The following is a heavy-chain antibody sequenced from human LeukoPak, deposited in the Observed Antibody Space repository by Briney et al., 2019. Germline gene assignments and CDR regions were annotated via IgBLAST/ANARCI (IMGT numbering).Heavy chain of an antibody. Sequence: PGGSLRLSCAASGFTFSDYYMSWIRQAPGKGLEWVGRIKSKTDGGTTDYAAPVKGRFTISRDDSKNTLYLQMNSLRAEDTAVYYCARAWGDYSINWFDPWGQGTLVTVSS. CDR2: IKSKTDGGTT. V-gene: IGHV3-15*01. CDR3: ARAWGDYSINWFDP. D-gene: IGHD4-11*01. J-gene: IGHJ5*02. CDR1: GFTFSDYY.